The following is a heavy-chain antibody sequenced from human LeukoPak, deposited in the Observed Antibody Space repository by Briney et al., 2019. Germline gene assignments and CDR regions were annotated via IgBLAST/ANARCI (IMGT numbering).Heavy chain of an antibody. J-gene: IGHJ5*02. CDR2: ISGSGGST. CDR1: GFTFSSYA. CDR3: AKGSDLFWSGSMWFDP. D-gene: IGHD3-3*01. V-gene: IGHV3-23*01. Sequence: GGSLRLSCAASGFTFSSYAMSWVRQAPGKGLEWVSAISGSGGSTYYADSVKGRFTISRDNSKNTLYLQMSSVRGEDTAVYYCAKGSDLFWSGSMWFDPWGQGTLVTVSS.